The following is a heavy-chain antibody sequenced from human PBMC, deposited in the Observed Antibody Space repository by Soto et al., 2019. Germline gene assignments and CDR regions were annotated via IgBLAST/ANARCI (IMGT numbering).Heavy chain of an antibody. D-gene: IGHD2-2*01. J-gene: IGHJ6*02. Sequence: GGSLRLSCAASGFTFSGSAMHWVRQASGKGLEWVGRIRSKANSYATAYAASVKGRFTISRDDSKNTAYLQMNSLKTEDTAVYYCTSRNYCSSTSCYGSFNGMDVWGQGTTVTVSS. CDR1: GFTFSGSA. CDR3: TSRNYCSSTSCYGSFNGMDV. CDR2: IRSKANSYAT. V-gene: IGHV3-73*01.